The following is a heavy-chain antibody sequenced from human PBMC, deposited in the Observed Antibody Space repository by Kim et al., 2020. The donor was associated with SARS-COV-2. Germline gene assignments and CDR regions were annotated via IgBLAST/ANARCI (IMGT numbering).Heavy chain of an antibody. J-gene: IGHJ3*02. Sequence: ASVKVSCKASGYTFTSYGISWVRQAPGQGLEWMGWISAYNGNTNYAQKLQGRVTMTTDTSTSTAYMELRSLRSDDTAVYYCAREHPTSTVTTPEGAFDIWGQGTMVTVSS. CDR1: GYTFTSYG. D-gene: IGHD4-17*01. CDR2: ISAYNGNT. V-gene: IGHV1-18*04. CDR3: AREHPTSTVTTPEGAFDI.